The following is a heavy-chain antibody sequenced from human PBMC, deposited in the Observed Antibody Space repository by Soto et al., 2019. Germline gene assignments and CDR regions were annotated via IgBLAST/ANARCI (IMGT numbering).Heavy chain of an antibody. CDR1: GITISNYP. V-gene: IGHV3-23*01. Sequence: EVQLLESGGGLVQPGGSLRLSCAASGITISNYPMSWVRPAPGKGLDWVSGISGSGDRTYYADSAKGRFTISKDISRNSLSLQLDSLGVEDTAVYFCVRDDGGYPSTAPHWGEGTLGSVSS. J-gene: IGHJ4*02. D-gene: IGHD3-22*01. CDR3: VRDDGGYPSTAPH. CDR2: ISGSGDRT.